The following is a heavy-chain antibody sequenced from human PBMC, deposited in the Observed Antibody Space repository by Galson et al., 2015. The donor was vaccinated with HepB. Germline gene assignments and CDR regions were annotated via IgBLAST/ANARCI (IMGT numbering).Heavy chain of an antibody. CDR3: AKADRSYYDILTGYYNPMGAFDI. Sequence: SLRLSCAASGFTFSSYGMHWVRQAPGKGLEWVAVISYDGSNKYYADSVKGRFTISRDNSKNTLYLQMNSLRAEDTAVYYCAKADRSYYDILTGYYNPMGAFDIWGQGTMVTVSS. J-gene: IGHJ3*02. V-gene: IGHV3-30*18. CDR1: GFTFSSYG. CDR2: ISYDGSNK. D-gene: IGHD3-9*01.